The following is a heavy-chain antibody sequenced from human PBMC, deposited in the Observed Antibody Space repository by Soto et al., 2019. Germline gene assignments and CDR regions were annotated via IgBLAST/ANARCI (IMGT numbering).Heavy chain of an antibody. Sequence: LSLTCTVSGGSISSGDYYWSWIRQPPGKGLEWIGYIYYSGSTYYNPSLKSQVTISVDTSKNQFSLKLSSVTAADTAVYYCAGYDSSGYYSGALDYWGQGTLVTVSS. D-gene: IGHD3-22*01. CDR3: AGYDSSGYYSGALDY. V-gene: IGHV4-30-4*01. CDR2: IYYSGST. CDR1: GGSISSGDYY. J-gene: IGHJ4*02.